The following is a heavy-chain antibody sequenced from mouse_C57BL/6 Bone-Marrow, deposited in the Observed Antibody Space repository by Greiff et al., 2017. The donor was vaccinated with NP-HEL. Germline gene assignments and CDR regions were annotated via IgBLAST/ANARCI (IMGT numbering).Heavy chain of an antibody. CDR3: ARDGTMIYLRYFDV. Sequence: VQLQQSGPELVKPGASVKLSCKASGYTFTSYVINWVKQRPGQGLEWIGWIYPRDGSTKYNEKFKGKATLTVDTSSSTAYMELHSLTSEDSAVYFCARDGTMIYLRYFDVWGTGTTVTVSS. CDR2: IYPRDGST. D-gene: IGHD2-4*01. J-gene: IGHJ1*03. V-gene: IGHV1-85*01. CDR1: GYTFTSYV.